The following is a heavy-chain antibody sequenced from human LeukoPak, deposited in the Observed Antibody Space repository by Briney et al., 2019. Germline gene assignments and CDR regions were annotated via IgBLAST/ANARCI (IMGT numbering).Heavy chain of an antibody. V-gene: IGHV3-11*04. CDR2: ISNSGSTT. J-gene: IGHJ4*02. Sequence: PGGSLRLSCAASGFTFSDYYMNWIRQAPGKGLEWVSYISNSGSTTDYADSVKGRFTISRDNAKNSLYLQMNSLRAEDTAVYYCSRLRGYSYGYADCWGQGTLVTVSS. CDR1: GFTFSDYY. CDR3: SRLRGYSYGYADC. D-gene: IGHD5-18*01.